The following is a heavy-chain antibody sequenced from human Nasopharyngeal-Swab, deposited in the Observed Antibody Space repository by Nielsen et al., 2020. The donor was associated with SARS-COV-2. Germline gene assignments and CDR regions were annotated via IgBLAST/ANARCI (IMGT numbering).Heavy chain of an antibody. CDR2: INPNSGGT. CDR3: ARARYSSGWYVDY. V-gene: IGHV1-2*06. CDR1: GYTFTGYY. D-gene: IGHD6-19*01. J-gene: IGHJ4*02. Sequence: ASVKVSWKASGYTFTGYYMHWVRQDPGQGLEWMGRINPNSGGTNYAQKFQGRVTMTRDTSISTAYMELSRLRSDDTAVYYCARARYSSGWYVDYWGQGTLVTVSS.